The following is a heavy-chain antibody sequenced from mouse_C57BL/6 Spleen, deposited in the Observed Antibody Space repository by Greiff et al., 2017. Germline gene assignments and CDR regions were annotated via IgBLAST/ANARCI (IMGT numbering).Heavy chain of an antibody. V-gene: IGHV1-26*01. J-gene: IGHJ4*01. CDR1: GYTFTDYY. Sequence: EVQLQQSGPELVKPGASVKISCKASGYTFTDYYMNWVKQSHGKSLEWIGDINPNNGGTSYNQKFKGKATLTVNKSSSTAYMELRSLTSEDSAVYYCARERDYCMDYWGQGTSVTVSS. CDR3: ARERDYCMDY. CDR2: INPNNGGT. D-gene: IGHD1-1*01.